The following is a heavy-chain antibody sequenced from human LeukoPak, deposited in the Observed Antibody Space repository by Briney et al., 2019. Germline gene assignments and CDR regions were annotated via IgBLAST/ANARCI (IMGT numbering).Heavy chain of an antibody. CDR1: GGSISSSSYY. CDR2: IYYSGST. CDR3: ASRSGYSYGFASLSKFDP. D-gene: IGHD5-18*01. V-gene: IGHV4-39*01. J-gene: IGHJ5*02. Sequence: SSETLSLTCTVSGGSISSSSYYWGWIRQPPGKGLEWIGSIYYSGSTYYNPSLKSRVTISVDTSKNQFSLKLSSVTAADTAVYYCASRSGYSYGFASLSKFDPWGQRTLVTVSS.